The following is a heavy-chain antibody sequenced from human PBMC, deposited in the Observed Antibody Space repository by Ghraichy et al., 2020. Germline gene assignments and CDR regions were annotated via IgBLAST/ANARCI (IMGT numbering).Heavy chain of an antibody. V-gene: IGHV1-2*02. CDR3: ARGQSLREYYDSSGYLNYFDY. CDR1: GSTFSLYY. D-gene: IGHD3-22*01. Sequence: ASVKVSCKVSGSTFSLYYLHWVRHAPCQVLEWMGWINPNSGGTNYAQKFQGRVTMTRDTSISTAYMELSRLRSDDTAVYYCARGQSLREYYDSSGYLNYFDYWGQGTLVTVSS. J-gene: IGHJ4*02. CDR2: INPNSGGT.